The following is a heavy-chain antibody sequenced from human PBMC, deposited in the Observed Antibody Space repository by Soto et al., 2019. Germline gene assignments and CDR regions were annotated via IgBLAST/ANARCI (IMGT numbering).Heavy chain of an antibody. J-gene: IGHJ5*02. D-gene: IGHD3-3*01. CDR3: AREWAPYYDFWSGYRRSNNWFDP. CDR2: IKQDGSEK. CDR1: GFTFSSYW. Sequence: GGSLRLSCAASGFTFSSYWMSWVRQAPGKGLEWVANIKQDGSEKYYVDSVKGRFTISRDNAKNSLYLQMNSLRAEDTAVYYCAREWAPYYDFWSGYRRSNNWFDPWGQGTLVTVSS. V-gene: IGHV3-7*01.